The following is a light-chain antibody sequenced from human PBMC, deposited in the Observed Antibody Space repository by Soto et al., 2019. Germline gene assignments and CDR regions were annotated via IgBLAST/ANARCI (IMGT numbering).Light chain of an antibody. J-gene: IGLJ3*02. Sequence: QSALTQPPSVSGSPGQSVTISCIGTSSDVGSYNRVSWYQQSPGTAPKLIIYEVTNRPSGVADRFSGSKSGNTASLTISGLQAEDEADYYCISYTSRNALVFGGWTKLTVL. V-gene: IGLV2-18*02. CDR1: SSDVGSYNR. CDR2: EVT. CDR3: ISYTSRNALV.